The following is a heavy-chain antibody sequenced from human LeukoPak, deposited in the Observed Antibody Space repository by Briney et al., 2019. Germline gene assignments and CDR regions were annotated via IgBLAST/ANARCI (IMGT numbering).Heavy chain of an antibody. CDR3: ARGGRGRD. D-gene: IGHD3-10*01. J-gene: IGHJ4*02. CDR1: GGSFSGYY. CDR2: INHSGST. Sequence: SETLSLTCAVYGGSFSGYYWSWIRQPPGKGLEWIGEINHSGSTNYNPSLKSRVTISVDTSKNQFSLKLSSVTAADTAVYYCARGGRGRDWGQGTLVTVSS. V-gene: IGHV4-34*01.